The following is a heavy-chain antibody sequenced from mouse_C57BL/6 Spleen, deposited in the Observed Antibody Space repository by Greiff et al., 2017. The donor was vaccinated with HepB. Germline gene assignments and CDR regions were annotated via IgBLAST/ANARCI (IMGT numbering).Heavy chain of an antibody. D-gene: IGHD6-1*01. CDR3: ARGRAATYAMDY. Sequence: QVQLQQSGAELVRPGTSVKVSCKASGYAFTNYLIEWVKQRPGQGLEWIGVINPGSGGTNYNEKFKGKATLTADKSSSTAYMQLSSLTSEDSAVYFCARGRAATYAMDYWGQGTSVTVSS. CDR1: GYAFTNYL. J-gene: IGHJ4*01. V-gene: IGHV1-54*01. CDR2: INPGSGGT.